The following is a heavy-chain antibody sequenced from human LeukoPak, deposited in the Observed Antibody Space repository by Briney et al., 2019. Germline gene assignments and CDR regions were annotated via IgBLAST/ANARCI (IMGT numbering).Heavy chain of an antibody. D-gene: IGHD5-18*01. CDR1: GFTFVNYA. V-gene: IGHV3-21*01. J-gene: IGHJ6*04. CDR3: ARDPTTAMVALFPGDV. CDR2: ISSSSSYI. Sequence: GGSLRLSCAASGFTFVNYAMSWVRQAPGKGLEWVSSISSSSSYIYYADSVKGRFTISRDNAKNSLYLQMNSLRAEDTAVYYCARDPTTAMVALFPGDVWGKGTTVTVSS.